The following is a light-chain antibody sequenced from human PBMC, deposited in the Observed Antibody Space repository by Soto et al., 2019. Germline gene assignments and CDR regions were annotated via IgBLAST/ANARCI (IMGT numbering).Light chain of an antibody. J-gene: IGLJ1*01. CDR2: EVS. V-gene: IGLV2-14*01. CDR3: SSFTNTITRYA. CDR1: SSDVGGYNY. Sequence: QSALTQPASVSGSPGQSITISCTGTSSDVGGYNYVSWFQHHPGKAPILIIYEVSYRPSGVSNRFSGSKSGDTASLTISGLQAEDEADYYCSSFTNTITRYAFGTGTKVPLL.